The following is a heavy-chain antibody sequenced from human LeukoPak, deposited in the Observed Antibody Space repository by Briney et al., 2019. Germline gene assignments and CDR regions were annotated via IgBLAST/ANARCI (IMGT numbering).Heavy chain of an antibody. CDR2: IIPSCGHI. CDR3: ARQSLPQTVVVVAAATPYDY. Sequence: GGALRLSCGGSVFTFFSFAVSWGRQAPGRGLEWVSAIIPSCGHIYYAGSVNGRVTTSRDNSKNTVYLHMHNLKAEDTAVYYCARQSLPQTVVVVAAATPYDYWGQGTLVTVSS. V-gene: IGHV3-23*01. D-gene: IGHD2-15*01. CDR1: VFTFFSFA. J-gene: IGHJ4*02.